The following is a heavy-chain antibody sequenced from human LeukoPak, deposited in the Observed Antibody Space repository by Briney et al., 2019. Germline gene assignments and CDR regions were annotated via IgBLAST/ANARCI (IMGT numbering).Heavy chain of an antibody. D-gene: IGHD5-12*01. CDR1: GGTFNNCA. CDR3: ATEPSRSYSFDHLDF. J-gene: IGHJ4*02. CDR2: VVPMFGIR. Sequence: AASVKVSCKTSGGTFNNCAISWVRQAPGQGLEWMGRVVPMFGIRNYPQTFRGRVNITADKATNTVYMELRSLRAEDTAIYYCATEPSRSYSFDHLDFWGLGTPVTVSS. V-gene: IGHV1-69*04.